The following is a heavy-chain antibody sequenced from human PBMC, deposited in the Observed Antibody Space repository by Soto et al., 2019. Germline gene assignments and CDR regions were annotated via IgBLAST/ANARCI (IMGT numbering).Heavy chain of an antibody. Sequence: SEILSLTCTVSGCSISSSSYYWGWIRQPPGKGQERIGSIYYSGSTYYNPSLKSRVTISVDTSKNQFSLKLSSVTAADTAVYYCATISLLLWFGELLRRPYYYYGMDVWGQGTTVTVSS. CDR1: GCSISSSSYY. J-gene: IGHJ6*02. D-gene: IGHD3-10*01. CDR3: ATISLLLWFGELLRRPYYYYGMDV. CDR2: IYYSGST. V-gene: IGHV4-39*01.